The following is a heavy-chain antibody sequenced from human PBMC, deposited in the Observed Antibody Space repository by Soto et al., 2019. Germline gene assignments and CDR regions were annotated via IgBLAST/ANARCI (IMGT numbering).Heavy chain of an antibody. D-gene: IGHD1-1*01. Sequence: QVQLQESGPGLVKPSETLSLTCTVSGGSISSGGYYWSWIRQHPGKGLEWIGYIYHSGNTYYNPYHKSRLTISVATSKNQCALKLSSATAADTAVYYCVGDHMRYPSYFDYWGQGTLVTVSS. V-gene: IGHV4-31*03. J-gene: IGHJ4*02. CDR3: VGDHMRYPSYFDY. CDR2: IYHSGNT. CDR1: GGSISSGGYY.